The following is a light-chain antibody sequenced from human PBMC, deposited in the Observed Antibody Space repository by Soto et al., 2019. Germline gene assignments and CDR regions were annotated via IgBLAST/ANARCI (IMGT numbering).Light chain of an antibody. J-gene: IGKJ1*01. V-gene: IGKV3-20*01. CDR1: QSVTTNY. Sequence: EIVLTQSLGTLSLSPGERATLSCRASQSVTTNYIAWYQQKPGQAPRLLIYGASNRATGIPDRFSGSGSGTDFTLTISRLETEDFAVYYCQQYGNSPRTFGQGTRVEIK. CDR2: GAS. CDR3: QQYGNSPRT.